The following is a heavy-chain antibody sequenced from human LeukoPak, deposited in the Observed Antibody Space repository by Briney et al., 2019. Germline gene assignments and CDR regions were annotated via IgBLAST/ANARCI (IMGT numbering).Heavy chain of an antibody. Sequence: GGSLRLSCAASGFTFSSYSMNWVRQAPGKGLNWVSSISSSSSYIYYADSVKGRFTISRGNAKNSLYLQMNSLRAEDTAVYYCARGVDIVATIDYWVQGTLVTVSS. V-gene: IGHV3-21*01. J-gene: IGHJ4*02. CDR1: GFTFSSYS. CDR3: ARGVDIVATIDY. CDR2: ISSSSSYI. D-gene: IGHD5-12*01.